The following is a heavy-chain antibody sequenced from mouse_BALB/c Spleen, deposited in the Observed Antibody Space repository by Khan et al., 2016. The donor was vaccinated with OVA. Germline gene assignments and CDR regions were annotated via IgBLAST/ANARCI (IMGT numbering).Heavy chain of an antibody. D-gene: IGHD3-1*01. CDR3: ARRGAARATWDYVDY. V-gene: IGHV1-63*02. CDR2: FFPGGGYT. Sequence: VQLQESGAELVRPGTSVKMSCKAAGYTFTNYWIGWVKQRPGHGLEWIGDFFPGGGYTNYNEKFKGKATLTADTSSSTAYMQLSSLTSEASALYYWARRGAARATWDYVDYGGQGTTLTVSS. CDR1: GYTFTNYW. J-gene: IGHJ2*01.